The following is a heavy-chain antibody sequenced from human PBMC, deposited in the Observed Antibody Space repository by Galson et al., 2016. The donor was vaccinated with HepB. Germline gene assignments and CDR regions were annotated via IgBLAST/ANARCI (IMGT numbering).Heavy chain of an antibody. D-gene: IGHD3-3*01. Sequence: SLRLSCAASGFTLSTYWMTWVRQAPGKGLEWVANMKYDGTERYYLDSVKGRFTISRDNAQNSLYLQMNSLRTEDTAVYYCAREMNGASVLDWLFVAMDVWGQGTTVTVSS. J-gene: IGHJ6*02. CDR1: GFTLSTYW. CDR2: MKYDGTER. CDR3: AREMNGASVLDWLFVAMDV. V-gene: IGHV3-7*01.